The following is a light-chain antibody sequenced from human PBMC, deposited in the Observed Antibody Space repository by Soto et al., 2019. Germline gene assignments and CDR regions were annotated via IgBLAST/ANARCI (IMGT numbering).Light chain of an antibody. CDR3: QQYDDWPIT. V-gene: IGKV3-15*01. CDR2: DGS. CDR1: QSVRSN. Sequence: EIVRTQSPDTVYVSPGERATLSCRASQSVRSNLAWYQHKPGQAPRLLIYDGSTRALGIPATFSGRESGTEFTLTISSLQSEDFAVYFCQQYDDWPITFGPGTRLEI. J-gene: IGKJ5*01.